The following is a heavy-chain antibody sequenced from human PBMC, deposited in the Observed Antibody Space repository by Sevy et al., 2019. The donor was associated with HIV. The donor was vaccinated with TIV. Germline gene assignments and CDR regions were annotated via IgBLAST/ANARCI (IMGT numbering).Heavy chain of an antibody. V-gene: IGHV3-48*02. CDR1: GFTFSSYS. Sequence: GGSLRLSCAASGFTFSSYSMNWVRQAPGKGLEWVSYISSSSSTIYYADSVKGRFTISRDNAKNSLYLQMNSLRDEDTAVYYCARILSLWFGELFGDFDYWGQGTLVTVSS. CDR2: ISSSSSTI. CDR3: ARILSLWFGELFGDFDY. J-gene: IGHJ4*02. D-gene: IGHD3-10*01.